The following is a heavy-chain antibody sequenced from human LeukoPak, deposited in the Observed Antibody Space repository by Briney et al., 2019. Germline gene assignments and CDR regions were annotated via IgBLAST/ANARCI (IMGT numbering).Heavy chain of an antibody. D-gene: IGHD2-21*02. CDR3: ARGPFVVVTAIPDYFDY. V-gene: IGHV1-69*06. J-gene: IGHJ4*02. CDR1: GGTFSSYA. CDR2: NIPIFGTA. Sequence: SVTVSCKASGGTFSSYAISWVRQAPGQGLEWMGGNIPIFGTANYAQKFQGRVTITADKSTSTAYMELSSLRSEDTAVYYCARGPFVVVTAIPDYFDYWGQGTLVTVSS.